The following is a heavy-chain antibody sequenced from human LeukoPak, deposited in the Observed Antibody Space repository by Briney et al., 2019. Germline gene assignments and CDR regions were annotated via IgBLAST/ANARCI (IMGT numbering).Heavy chain of an antibody. J-gene: IGHJ6*02. D-gene: IGHD4-23*01. CDR3: ARDGEDGSNYAYYYGMDV. V-gene: IGHV1-69*04. CDR1: GGTFSSST. Sequence: SVKGSCKASGGTFSSSTISWGRRAPGHRLEWMGRIIPILGIANYAQKFQGRVTITADKSTGTAYMELSSLRSENTAVYYCARDGEDGSNYAYYYGMDVWGQGTTVTVSS. CDR2: IIPILGIA.